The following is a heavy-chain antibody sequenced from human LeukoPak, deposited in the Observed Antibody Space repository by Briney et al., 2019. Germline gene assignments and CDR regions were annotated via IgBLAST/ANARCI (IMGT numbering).Heavy chain of an antibody. CDR3: ARDGWLQLHAFDI. V-gene: IGHV1-8*01. D-gene: IGHD5-24*01. Sequence: ASVKVSCKASGYTFSSYDFNWVRQATGQGLEWMGWMNPNSGNTGYAQKFQGRVTITADESTSTAYMEVNSLRSEDTAVYYCARDGWLQLHAFDIWGQGTMVTVSS. J-gene: IGHJ3*02. CDR1: GYTFSSYD. CDR2: MNPNSGNT.